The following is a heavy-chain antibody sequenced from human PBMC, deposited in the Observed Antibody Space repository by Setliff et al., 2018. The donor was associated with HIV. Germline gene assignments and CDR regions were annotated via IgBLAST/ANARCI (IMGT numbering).Heavy chain of an antibody. CDR1: GYTFSLYS. Sequence: SVKVSCKTSGYTFSLYSIAWVRQAPGQGLEWVGSLIPALGEPHYAQSVQGRAAITADDSTHTAYLELVNLRSDDTATYYCGRGTLYGVSDYWGPGTLVTVSS. CDR2: LIPALGEP. D-gene: IGHD3-3*01. V-gene: IGHV1-69*11. J-gene: IGHJ4*02. CDR3: GRGTLYGVSDY.